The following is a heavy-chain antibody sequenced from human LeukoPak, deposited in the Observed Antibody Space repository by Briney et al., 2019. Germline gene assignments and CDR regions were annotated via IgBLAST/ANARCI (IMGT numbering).Heavy chain of an antibody. J-gene: IGHJ6*04. CDR3: ATSVRGVIYYYGMDV. Sequence: GGSLRLSCAASGFTVSSNYMSWVRQAPGKGLEWVSVIHSGGSTYYADSVKGRFTISRDNSKNTLYLQMNSLRAEDTAVYYCATSVRGVIYYYGMDVWGKGTTVTVSS. CDR2: IHSGGST. CDR1: GFTVSSNY. V-gene: IGHV3-53*01. D-gene: IGHD3-10*02.